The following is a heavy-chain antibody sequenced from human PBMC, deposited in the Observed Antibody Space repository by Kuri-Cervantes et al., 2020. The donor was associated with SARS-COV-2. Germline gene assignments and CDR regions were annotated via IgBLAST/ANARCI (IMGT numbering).Heavy chain of an antibody. CDR1: GISLTNSGLA. V-gene: IGHV2-5*05. J-gene: IGHJ5*02. Sequence: SGPTLVNPTQTLTLTCTLSGISLTNSGLAVGWIRQPPGKALEWLGIIYWDDDKLYGPSLENRLTIARDTSQNQVVLTLTNMDPVDTATYYCSARGGQYLNHWGQGTSVTVSS. D-gene: IGHD2-2*01. CDR2: IYWDDDK. CDR3: SARGGQYLNH.